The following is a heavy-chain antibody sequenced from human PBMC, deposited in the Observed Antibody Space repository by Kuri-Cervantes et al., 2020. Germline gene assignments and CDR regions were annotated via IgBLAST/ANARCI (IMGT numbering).Heavy chain of an antibody. D-gene: IGHD3-22*01. Sequence: ASVKVSCKASGYTFTSYGISWVRQAPGQGLEWMGWISAYNGNTNYAQKLQGRVTMTTDTSTSTDYMELRSLRSDDTAVYYCARVRYYYDSSGYTSDYWGQGTLVTVSS. J-gene: IGHJ4*02. CDR1: GYTFTSYG. CDR2: ISAYNGNT. CDR3: ARVRYYYDSSGYTSDY. V-gene: IGHV1-18*01.